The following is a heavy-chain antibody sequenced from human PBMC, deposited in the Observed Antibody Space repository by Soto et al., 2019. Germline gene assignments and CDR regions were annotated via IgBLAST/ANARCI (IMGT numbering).Heavy chain of an antibody. D-gene: IGHD2-2*01. CDR1: GYTFTSYD. CDR2: MNPNSGNT. CDR3: ARGSYIVVVPAASDKNWFDA. Sequence: ASVKVSCKASGYTFTSYDINWVRQATGQGLEWMGWMNPNSGNTGYAQKFQGRVTMTRNTSISTAYMELSSLRSEDTAVYYCARGSYIVVVPAASDKNWFDAWGQRTFVTLSS. J-gene: IGHJ5*02. V-gene: IGHV1-8*01.